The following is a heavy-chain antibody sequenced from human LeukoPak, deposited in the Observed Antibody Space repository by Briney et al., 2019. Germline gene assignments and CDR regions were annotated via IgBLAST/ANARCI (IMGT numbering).Heavy chain of an antibody. CDR2: ISSSSSYI. CDR3: ASSGYDSSGYYYV. J-gene: IGHJ4*02. Sequence: GGSLRLSCAASGFTFSSYSMNWVRQAPGKGREWVSSISSSSSYIYYADSVKGRFTISRDNAKNSLYLQMNSLRAEDTAVYYCASSGYDSSGYYYVWGQGTLVTVSS. D-gene: IGHD3-22*01. V-gene: IGHV3-21*01. CDR1: GFTFSSYS.